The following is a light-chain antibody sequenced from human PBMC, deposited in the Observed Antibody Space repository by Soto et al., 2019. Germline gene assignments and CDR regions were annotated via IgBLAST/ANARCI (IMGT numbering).Light chain of an antibody. V-gene: IGLV2-14*01. CDR3: SSYTTTSPVV. J-gene: IGLJ2*01. CDR1: SSDVGGYNY. Sequence: QSALTQPASVSGSPGQSITISCTGTSSDVGGYNYVSWYQQHPGKAPKLMIYEVNNRPSGVSNRFSGSKSGNTASLTISGLQAEDEADYYCSSYTTTSPVVFGGGTQLTVL. CDR2: EVN.